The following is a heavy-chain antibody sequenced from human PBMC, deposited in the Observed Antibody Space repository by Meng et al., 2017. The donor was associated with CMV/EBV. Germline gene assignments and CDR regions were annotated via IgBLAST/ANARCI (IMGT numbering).Heavy chain of an antibody. D-gene: IGHD4-17*01. CDR1: GLPISNYW. CDR3: RLGHYSQD. Sequence: LGDVGGVLVQPGGSLSLSCAASGLPISNYWMSWVRQAPGKGLEWVANIKNDGSERYYVDSVKGRFSISRDNADNSLYLQMNNLRAEDTAVYYCRLGHYSQDWGQGTLVTVSS. CDR2: IKNDGSER. V-gene: IGHV3-7*02. J-gene: IGHJ4*02.